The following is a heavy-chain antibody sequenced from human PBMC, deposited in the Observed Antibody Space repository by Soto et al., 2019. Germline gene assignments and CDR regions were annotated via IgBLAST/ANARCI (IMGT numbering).Heavy chain of an antibody. Sequence: SETLSLTCTVSGGSISSSSYYWGWIRQPPGKGLEWIGSIYYSGSTYYNPSLKSRVTISVDTSKNQFSLKLSSVTAADTAVYYCASAGPQWLVDYWGQGTLVTVSS. D-gene: IGHD6-19*01. CDR1: GGSISSSSYY. J-gene: IGHJ4*02. CDR3: ASAGPQWLVDY. V-gene: IGHV4-39*07. CDR2: IYYSGST.